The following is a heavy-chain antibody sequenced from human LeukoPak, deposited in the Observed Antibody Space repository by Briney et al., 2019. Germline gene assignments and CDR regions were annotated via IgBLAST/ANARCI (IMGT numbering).Heavy chain of an antibody. CDR2: INRDGSTT. D-gene: IGHD3-10*01. CDR3: SRAVGGSDDY. CDR1: RFTFSSNW. J-gene: IGHJ4*02. V-gene: IGHV3-74*01. Sequence: GGSLRLSCAASRFTFSSNWMHWVRQVPGKGLLWVSRINRDGSTTNYADSVKGRFTISRDNAKDTLYLQMNSLRAEDTALYYCSRAVGGSDDYWGQGTLVTVSS.